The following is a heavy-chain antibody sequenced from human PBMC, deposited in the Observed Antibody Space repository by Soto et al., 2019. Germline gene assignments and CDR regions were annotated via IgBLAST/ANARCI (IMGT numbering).Heavy chain of an antibody. CDR3: ARDEGAGYFDY. V-gene: IGHV4-59*01. CDR2: IYYSGST. J-gene: IGHJ4*02. Sequence: PSETLFLTCTVSGGTISSYYWSWIRQPPGKGLEWIGYIYYSGSTNYNPSLKSRVTISVDTSKNQFSLKLSSVTAADTAVYYCARDEGAGYFDYWGQGTLVTVSS. CDR1: GGTISSYY. D-gene: IGHD1-26*01.